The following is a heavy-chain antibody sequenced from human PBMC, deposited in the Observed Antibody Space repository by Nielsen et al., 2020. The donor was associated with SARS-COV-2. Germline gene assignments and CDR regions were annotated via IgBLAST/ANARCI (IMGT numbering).Heavy chain of an antibody. CDR1: GGTFSSYT. Sequence: ASVKVSCKASGGTFSSYTFSWVRQAPGLGLEWMGRINPDTGGTNYAQKFKGRVTLTRDTSISTAYMELSRLKSDDTVVYYCARGPSFGSGNYYYVDWWGQGTLVTVSS. J-gene: IGHJ4*02. V-gene: IGHV1-2*05. CDR2: INPDTGGT. CDR3: ARGPSFGSGNYYYVDW. D-gene: IGHD3-10*01.